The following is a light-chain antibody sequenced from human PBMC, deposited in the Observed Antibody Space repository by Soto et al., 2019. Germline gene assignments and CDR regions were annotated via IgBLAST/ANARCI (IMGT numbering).Light chain of an antibody. V-gene: IGKV3-15*01. J-gene: IGKJ5*01. CDR2: SAS. CDR3: QQYNKWPPSIT. CDR1: QSIATY. Sequence: EIVLTHSPATLSLSPGERATLSCRASQSIATYLGWYQQKPGQAPRLLIYSASIGATGTPARFSGSGSGSDFTLTISSLQSEDFAVYYCQQYNKWPPSITFGPGTRLEIK.